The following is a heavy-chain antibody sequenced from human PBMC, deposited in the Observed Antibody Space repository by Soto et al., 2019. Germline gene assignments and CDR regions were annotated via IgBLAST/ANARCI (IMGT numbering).Heavy chain of an antibody. CDR2: IYSSGTT. J-gene: IGHJ5*01. CDR3: ARDSLALFDS. Sequence: SETLSLTCTVSDGSVSSGNYYWTWIRQPPGKGLEWIGYIYSSGTTLYNPSLKSRVSISVDRSMNQFSLKLSSVTAADTAVYYCARDSLALFDSWGQGTVVTVSS. V-gene: IGHV4-61*01. D-gene: IGHD5-12*01. CDR1: DGSVSSGNYY.